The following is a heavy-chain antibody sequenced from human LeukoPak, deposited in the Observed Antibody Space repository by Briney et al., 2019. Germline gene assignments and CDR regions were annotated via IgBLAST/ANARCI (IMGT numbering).Heavy chain of an antibody. CDR2: MNPNSGNT. CDR1: RYTFTSYD. CDR3: ARVGDSKRRSHDY. V-gene: IGHV1-8*01. Sequence: ASVKVSCKASRYTFTSYDINWVRQATGQGLEWMGWMNPNSGNTGYAQKFRGRVTMTTNTSISTAYMELSRPRYEDPAVYYCARVGDSKRRSHDYWGQGTLVTVSS. D-gene: IGHD3-3*01. J-gene: IGHJ4*02.